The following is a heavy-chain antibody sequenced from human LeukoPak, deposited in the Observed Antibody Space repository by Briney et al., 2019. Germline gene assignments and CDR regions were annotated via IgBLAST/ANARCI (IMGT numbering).Heavy chain of an antibody. CDR3: ARGVRIFGVVKVFRWFDP. V-gene: IGHV1-8*01. D-gene: IGHD3-3*01. CDR1: GYTFTSYD. Sequence: GASVKVSCKASGYTFTSYDINWVRQATGQGLEWMGWMNPNSGNTGYAQKFQGRVTMTRNTSISTAYMELSSLRSEDTAVYYCARGVRIFGVVKVFRWFDPWGQGTLVTVSS. J-gene: IGHJ5*02. CDR2: MNPNSGNT.